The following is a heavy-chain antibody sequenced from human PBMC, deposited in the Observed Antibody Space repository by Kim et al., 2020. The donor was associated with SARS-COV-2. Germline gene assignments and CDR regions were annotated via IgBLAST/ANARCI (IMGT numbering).Heavy chain of an antibody. V-gene: IGHV3-23*01. D-gene: IGHD3-9*01. CDR1: GFTFSSYA. J-gene: IGHJ6*02. CDR2: ISGSGGST. Sequence: GGSLRLSCAASGFTFSSYAMSWVRQAPGKGLEWVSAISGSGGSTYYADSVKGRFTISRDNSKNTLYLQMNSLRAEDTAVYYCAKDLYAHYDILTGYYYYYGMDVWGQGTTVTVSS. CDR3: AKDLYAHYDILTGYYYYYGMDV.